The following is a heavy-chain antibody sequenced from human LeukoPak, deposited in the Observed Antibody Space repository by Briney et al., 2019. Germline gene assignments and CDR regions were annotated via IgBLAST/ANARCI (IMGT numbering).Heavy chain of an antibody. J-gene: IGHJ4*02. D-gene: IGHD3-22*01. CDR2: IYSGGST. Sequence: GGSLRPSCAASGFTVSSNYMSWVRQAPGKGLEWDSVIYSGGSTYYADSVKGRFTISRDNAKNTLYLQMNSLRAEDTAVYYCARDPVNYYDSSGYSLWGQGTLVTVSS. CDR1: GFTVSSNY. V-gene: IGHV3-66*02. CDR3: ARDPVNYYDSSGYSL.